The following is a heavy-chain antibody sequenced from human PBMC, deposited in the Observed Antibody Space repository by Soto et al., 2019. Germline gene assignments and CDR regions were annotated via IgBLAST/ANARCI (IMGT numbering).Heavy chain of an antibody. CDR3: AREGGYVDY. D-gene: IGHD1-1*01. Sequence: PSETLSLTCTVSGGPIRISSHYWGWIRQSPGTGLEWIGSIDESGDSYYNPSLKSRVTIFVDTSKNQFSLKLISVTGADSAIYYCAREGGYVDYWGQGTLVTVSS. J-gene: IGHJ4*02. CDR1: GGPIRISSHY. V-gene: IGHV4-39*02. CDR2: IDESGDS.